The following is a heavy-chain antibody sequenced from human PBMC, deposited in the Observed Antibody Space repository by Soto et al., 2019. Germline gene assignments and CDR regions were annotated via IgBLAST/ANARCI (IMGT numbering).Heavy chain of an antibody. J-gene: IGHJ4*02. D-gene: IGHD3-10*01. CDR2: INHSGST. CDR1: GGSFSGYY. CDR3: AQYYGSGSSTS. Sequence: KTSETLSLTCAVYGGSFSGYYWSWIRQPPGKGLEWIGEINHSGSTNYNPSLKSRVTISVDTSKNQFSLKLSSVTAADTAVYYCAQYYGSGSSTSWGQGTLVTVSS. V-gene: IGHV4-34*01.